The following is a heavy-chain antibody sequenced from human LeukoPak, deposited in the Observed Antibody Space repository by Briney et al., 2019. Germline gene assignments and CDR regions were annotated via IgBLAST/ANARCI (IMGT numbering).Heavy chain of an antibody. Sequence: PGGSLRLSCAASGFTFSSYAIHWVRQAPGKGLEWVAVISYDGGNKYYADSVKGRFTISRDNSKNTLYLQMNSLRAEDTAVYYCARDAFSSGYYYFDYWGQGTLVTVSS. V-gene: IGHV3-30*04. D-gene: IGHD6-19*01. CDR3: ARDAFSSGYYYFDY. J-gene: IGHJ4*02. CDR1: GFTFSSYA. CDR2: ISYDGGNK.